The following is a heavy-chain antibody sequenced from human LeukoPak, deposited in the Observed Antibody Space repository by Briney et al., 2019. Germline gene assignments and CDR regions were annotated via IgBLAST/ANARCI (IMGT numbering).Heavy chain of an antibody. CDR2: ISGSGGST. V-gene: IGHV3-23*01. CDR1: GFTFSSYS. CDR3: ARGPYYYGSGSYLGY. J-gene: IGHJ4*02. D-gene: IGHD3-10*01. Sequence: GGSLRLSCAASGFTFSSYSMNWVRQAPGKGLEWVSAISGSGGSTYYADSVKGRFTISRDNSKNTLYLQMNSLRAEDTAVYYCARGPYYYGSGSYLGYWGQGTLVTISS.